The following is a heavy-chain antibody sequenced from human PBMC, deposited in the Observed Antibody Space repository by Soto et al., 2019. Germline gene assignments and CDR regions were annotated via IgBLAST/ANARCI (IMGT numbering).Heavy chain of an antibody. J-gene: IGHJ4*02. D-gene: IGHD2-15*01. CDR1: GGSFSGYY. V-gene: IGHV4-34*01. CDR2: INHSGST. Sequence: QVQLQQWGAGLLKPSETLSLTCAVYGGSFSGYYWSWIRQPPGKGLEWIGEINHSGSTNYNPSLKSRVTLSVDTSKNQFSLKLSSVTAADTAVYYCASGGGYCSGGSCSHFGYWGQGTLVTVSS. CDR3: ASGGGYCSGGSCSHFGY.